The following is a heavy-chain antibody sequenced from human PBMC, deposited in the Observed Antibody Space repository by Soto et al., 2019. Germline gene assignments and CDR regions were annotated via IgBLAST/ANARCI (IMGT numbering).Heavy chain of an antibody. J-gene: IGHJ4*01. CDR3: AKDYSKTLYSSFDY. V-gene: IGHV3-30*18. Sequence: QVQLVESGGGVVQPGRSLRLSCAASGFSFDSYGIHWVRQPPGKGLEWVALISYEGSKKYYADSVKGRFTISRDNSKNTLYQQMNSLRAEDTAVYYCAKDYSKTLYSSFDYWGHGTLVTVSS. D-gene: IGHD2-15*01. CDR1: GFSFDSYG. CDR2: ISYEGSKK.